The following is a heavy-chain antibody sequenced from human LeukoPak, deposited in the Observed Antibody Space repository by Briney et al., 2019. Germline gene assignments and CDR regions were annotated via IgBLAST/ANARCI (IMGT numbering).Heavy chain of an antibody. Sequence: GRCLRLSCATSGLTFDDYAMHSVRQAPGKGLEWVSGISWNSGSIGYADSVERRFTISRDNAKDSLYLQMNSLRGEDMAVDYCAKDAGSSGQGYYYYMDVWGKGTTVTVSS. CDR2: ISWNSGSI. D-gene: IGHD6-19*01. CDR1: GLTFDDYA. CDR3: AKDAGSSGQGYYYYMDV. V-gene: IGHV3-9*03. J-gene: IGHJ6*03.